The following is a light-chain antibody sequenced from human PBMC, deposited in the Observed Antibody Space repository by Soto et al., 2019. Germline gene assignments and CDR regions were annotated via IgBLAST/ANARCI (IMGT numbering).Light chain of an antibody. J-gene: IGKJ2*01. CDR3: QQHNHWPS. Sequence: EIVMTQSPATLPVSPGESATLSCRASQSIASNFAWYQQKPGQAPRLLIHSASAGATGIPPRFSGSGSGTEFTLTISSRQSEDFAVCYCQQHNHWPSFGQGTNREIK. V-gene: IGKV3-15*01. CDR1: QSIASN. CDR2: SAS.